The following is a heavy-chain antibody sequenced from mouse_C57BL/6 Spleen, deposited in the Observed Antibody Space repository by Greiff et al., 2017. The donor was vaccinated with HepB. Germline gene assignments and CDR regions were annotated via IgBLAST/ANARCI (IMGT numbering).Heavy chain of an antibody. CDR2: INPGSGGT. J-gene: IGHJ3*01. CDR1: GYAFTNYL. CDR3: ASPGGKS. Sequence: VQLQQSGAELVRPGTSVKVSCKASGYAFTNYLIEWVKQRPGQGLEWIGVINPGSGGTNYNEKFKGKATLTADKSSSTAYMQLSSLTSEDSAVYFCASPGGKSWGQGTLVTVSA. V-gene: IGHV1-54*01.